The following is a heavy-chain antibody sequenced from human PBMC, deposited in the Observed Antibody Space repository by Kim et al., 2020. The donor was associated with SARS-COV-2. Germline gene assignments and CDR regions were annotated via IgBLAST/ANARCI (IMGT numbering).Heavy chain of an antibody. CDR2: IWYDGSNK. D-gene: IGHD3-10*01. CDR3: ARDHNRDTMVRGVIMGPLRNYYYYGMDV. J-gene: IGHJ6*02. CDR1: GFTFSSYG. V-gene: IGHV3-33*01. Sequence: GGSLRLSCAASGFTFSSYGMHWVRQAPGKGLEWVAVIWYDGSNKYYADSVKGRFTISRDNSRNTLYLQMNSLRAEDTAVYYCARDHNRDTMVRGVIMGPLRNYYYYGMDVWGQGTTVTVSS.